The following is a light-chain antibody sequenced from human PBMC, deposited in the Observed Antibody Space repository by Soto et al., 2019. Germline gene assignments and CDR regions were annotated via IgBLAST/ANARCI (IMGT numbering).Light chain of an antibody. Sequence: IQLTQSPSSLSASVGDRVTLTCRASLGISSYLAWYQQKPGKAPKVLIYDASTLQSGVPSRFSGGGSGTDFTLTISSLQPEDFATYYCQRLNSYPLTFGGGTKVDIK. CDR2: DAS. CDR1: LGISSY. V-gene: IGKV1-9*01. J-gene: IGKJ4*01. CDR3: QRLNSYPLT.